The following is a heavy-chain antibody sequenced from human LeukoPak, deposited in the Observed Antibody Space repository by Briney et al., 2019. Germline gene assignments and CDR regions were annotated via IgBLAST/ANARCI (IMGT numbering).Heavy chain of an antibody. CDR1: GGSISSYY. Sequence: PSETLSLTCTVSGGSISSYYWSWIRQPPGKGLEWIGYIYYSGSTNYNPSLKSRVTISVDTSKNQFSLKLSSVTAADTAVYYCARFRERYYYYYGMDVWGQGTVVTVSS. D-gene: IGHD1-26*01. CDR2: IYYSGST. CDR3: ARFRERYYYYYGMDV. J-gene: IGHJ6*02. V-gene: IGHV4-59*01.